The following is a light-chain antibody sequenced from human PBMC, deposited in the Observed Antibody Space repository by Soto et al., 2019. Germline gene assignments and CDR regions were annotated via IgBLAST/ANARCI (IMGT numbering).Light chain of an antibody. J-gene: IGLJ1*01. CDR1: KNDIGLYDF. CDR3: KSYAGSNTYV. CDR2: EVV. Sequence: QSVLTQPPSASGSPGQSVTISCTGTKNDIGLYDFVSWYQHHPGKAPRLIIYEVVQRPSGVPDRFSGSKSGNTASLTVSGLQAADEADYFCKSYAGSNTYVFRRGIQVAV. V-gene: IGLV2-8*01.